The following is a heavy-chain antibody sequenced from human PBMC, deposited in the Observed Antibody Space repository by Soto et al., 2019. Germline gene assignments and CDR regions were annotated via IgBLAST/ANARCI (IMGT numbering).Heavy chain of an antibody. CDR1: GGSFSGYY. V-gene: IGHV4-34*01. D-gene: IGHD3-9*01. Sequence: PSETLSLTCAVYGGSFSGYYWSWIRQPPGKGLEWIGEINHSGSTNYNPSLKSRVTISVDTSKNQFSLKLSSVTAADTAVYYCARVALTGYYNFDYWGQGTLVTVSS. CDR3: ARVALTGYYNFDY. CDR2: INHSGST. J-gene: IGHJ4*02.